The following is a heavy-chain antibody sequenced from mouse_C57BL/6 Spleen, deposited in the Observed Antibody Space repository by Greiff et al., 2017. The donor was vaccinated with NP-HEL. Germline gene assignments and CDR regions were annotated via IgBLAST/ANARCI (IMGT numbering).Heavy chain of an antibody. Sequence: QVQLQQSGAELVRPGASVTLSCKASGYTFTDYEMHWVKQTPVHGLEWIGAIDPETGGTAYNQKFKGKAILTADKSSSTAYMELRSLTSEDSAVYYCTRRAYGSSPYWYFDVWGTGTTVTVSS. CDR1: GYTFTDYE. V-gene: IGHV1-15*01. CDR3: TRRAYGSSPYWYFDV. CDR2: IDPETGGT. J-gene: IGHJ1*03. D-gene: IGHD1-1*01.